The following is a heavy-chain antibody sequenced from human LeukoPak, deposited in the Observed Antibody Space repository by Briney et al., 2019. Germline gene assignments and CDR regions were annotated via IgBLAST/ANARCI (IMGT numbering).Heavy chain of an antibody. D-gene: IGHD3-3*01. V-gene: IGHV3-53*05. CDR1: GFTVSSNY. Sequence: GGSLRLSCAASGFTVSSNYMSWVRQAPGKGLEWVSLIYSGGSTYYADSVKGRFTISRDNSKNTLYLQMNSLRAEDTAVYYCARVGSEYDFWSGYLDYWGQGTLVTVSS. J-gene: IGHJ4*02. CDR2: IYSGGST. CDR3: ARVGSEYDFWSGYLDY.